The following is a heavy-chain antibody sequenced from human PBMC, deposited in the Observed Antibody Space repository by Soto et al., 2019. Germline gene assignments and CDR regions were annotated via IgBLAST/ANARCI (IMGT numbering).Heavy chain of an antibody. CDR3: ARVGSRTSGYSSSWPHYWVWFDP. V-gene: IGHV1-3*01. D-gene: IGHD6-13*01. Sequence: GASVKVSCKASGYTFTSYAMHWVRQAPGQRLEWMGWINAGNGNTKYSQKFQGRVTITRDTSASTAYMELSSLRSEDTAVYYCARVGSRTSGYSSSWPHYWVWFDPWGQGTLVTV. CDR1: GYTFTSYA. CDR2: INAGNGNT. J-gene: IGHJ5*02.